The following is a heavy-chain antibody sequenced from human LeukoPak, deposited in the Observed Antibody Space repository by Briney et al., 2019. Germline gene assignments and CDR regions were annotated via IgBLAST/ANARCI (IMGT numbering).Heavy chain of an antibody. V-gene: IGHV4-34*01. Sequence: SSETVSLTCGVYGGSFSGYYWSWIPQPPGKGLEWIGEINHSGSTNYNPSLKSRVTISVDSSKNQFSLKLSSVTAADTAVYYCARTTVVRTYYFDYWGQGTLVTVSS. CDR3: ARTTVVRTYYFDY. D-gene: IGHD4-17*01. CDR1: GGSFSGYY. CDR2: INHSGST. J-gene: IGHJ4*02.